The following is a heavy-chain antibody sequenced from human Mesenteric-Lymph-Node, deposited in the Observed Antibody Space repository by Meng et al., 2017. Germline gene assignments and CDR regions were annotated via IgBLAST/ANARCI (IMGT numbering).Heavy chain of an antibody. J-gene: IGHJ5*02. D-gene: IGHD3-10*01. CDR3: AKDRGDTWRTASLFEP. CDR2: ISGGGGAR. CDR1: TFTFRRFA. Sequence: GESLKISCAVSTFTFRRFAMSWVRQAPGKGLEWVSAISGGGGARYYTDSVKGRFIISRDNSRNTVDLQMNTLRADDTAIYYCAKDRGDTWRTASLFEPWGQGSLVTVSS. V-gene: IGHV3-23*01.